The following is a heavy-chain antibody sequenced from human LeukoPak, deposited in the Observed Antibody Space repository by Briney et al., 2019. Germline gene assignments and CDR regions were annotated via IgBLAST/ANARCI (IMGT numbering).Heavy chain of an antibody. J-gene: IGHJ6*02. V-gene: IGHV3-30*18. CDR3: ANAGRDSSSTISCGMDV. Sequence: GGSLRLSCAASGITFSSYAMYWVRQAPGKGLGGVAVISHDGNNKYYADSVKGRFTISRDNSKNTLYLQMNSLRAEDTAVYYCANAGRDSSSTISCGMDVWGQGTTVTVSS. D-gene: IGHD6-13*01. CDR2: ISHDGNNK. CDR1: GITFSSYA.